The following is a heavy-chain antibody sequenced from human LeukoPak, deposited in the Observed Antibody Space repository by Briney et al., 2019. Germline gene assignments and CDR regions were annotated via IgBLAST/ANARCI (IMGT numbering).Heavy chain of an antibody. D-gene: IGHD6-13*01. Sequence: GGSLRLSCAASGFTFSSDGMQWVRQAPGKGLEWVAVISYDGSNKYYADSVKGRFTISRDNSKNTLYLQMNSLKTEDTAVYYCAKGWSGSSWYSIWGQGTMVTVSS. CDR1: GFTFSSDG. CDR3: AKGWSGSSWYSI. J-gene: IGHJ3*02. V-gene: IGHV3-33*05. CDR2: ISYDGSNK.